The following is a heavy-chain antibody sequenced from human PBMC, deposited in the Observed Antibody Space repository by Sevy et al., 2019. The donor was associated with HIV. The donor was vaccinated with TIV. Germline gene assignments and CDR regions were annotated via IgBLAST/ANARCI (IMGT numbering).Heavy chain of an antibody. J-gene: IGHJ3*02. V-gene: IGHV3-21*01. Sequence: WGSLRLSCAASGFTFSSYSMNWVRQAPGKGLEWVSSISSSSSYIYYADSVKGRFTISRDNAKNSLYLQMNSLRAEDTAVYYCARDRGHPNGRLGAFDIWGQGTMVTVSS. CDR3: ARDRGHPNGRLGAFDI. CDR1: GFTFSSYS. D-gene: IGHD1-26*01. CDR2: ISSSSSYI.